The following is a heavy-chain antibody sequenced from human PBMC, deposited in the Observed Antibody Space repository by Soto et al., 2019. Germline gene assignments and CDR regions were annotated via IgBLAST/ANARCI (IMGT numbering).Heavy chain of an antibody. D-gene: IGHD3-22*01. J-gene: IGHJ4*02. CDR2: ISGSGGST. V-gene: IGHV3-23*01. CDR3: AKDVYDDDSSGRVEYYFDD. CDR1: GFTFSSYV. Sequence: PGGSLRLSCAASGFTFSSYVMNWVRQAPGKGLEWVSAISGSGGSTYYADSMKGRFTISRDNSKNTLYLQMNSLRAEDTAVYYCAKDVYDDDSSGRVEYYFDDWGQGTLVTVSS.